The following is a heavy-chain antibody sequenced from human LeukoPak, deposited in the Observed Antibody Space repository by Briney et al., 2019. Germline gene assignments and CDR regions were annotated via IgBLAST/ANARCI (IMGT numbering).Heavy chain of an antibody. J-gene: IGHJ6*04. CDR3: KRDPHCSTDA. D-gene: IGHD2-21*02. CDR1: GFTFSDYY. V-gene: IGHV3-11*01. Sequence: GGSLRLSCAASGFTFSDYYMSWVRQAPGKGLEWVSYITGSGSTTYYADSVKGRFTISRDNAKNTLYLPMNSLRAQDTAVYYCKRDPHCSTDAWGKGTTGTVSS. CDR2: ITGSGSTT.